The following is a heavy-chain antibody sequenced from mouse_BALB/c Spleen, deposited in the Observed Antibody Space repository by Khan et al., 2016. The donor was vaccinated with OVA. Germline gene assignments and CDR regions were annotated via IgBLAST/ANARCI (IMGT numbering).Heavy chain of an antibody. D-gene: IGHD2-13*01. V-gene: IGHV1S136*01. CDR3: APVGSDYVSFVY. J-gene: IGHJ3*01. Sequence: VQLQQSGPEVVKPGASVKMSCKASGYTFTSYVMHWVKQKPGQGLEWIGYIYPFNDATKFNEKFNGKATLTSDKSSSTAYMELSSLTSEEAAVYYCAPVGSDYVSFVYGGQGNLVTVAA. CDR1: GYTFTSYV. CDR2: IYPFNDAT.